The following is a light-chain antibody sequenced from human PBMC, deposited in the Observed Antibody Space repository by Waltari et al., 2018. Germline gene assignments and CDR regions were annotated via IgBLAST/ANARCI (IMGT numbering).Light chain of an antibody. CDR3: QQSYSTPAIT. V-gene: IGKV1-39*01. CDR2: AAS. J-gene: IGKJ5*01. Sequence: DIQIHQSPSSLSASVGDIVTITCRASQSISSYLNWYQQKPGKAPKLLIYAASSWQSGVPSRFSGSGSGTDFTLTISSLQPDDFATYYCQQSYSTPAITFGQGTRLEIK. CDR1: QSISSY.